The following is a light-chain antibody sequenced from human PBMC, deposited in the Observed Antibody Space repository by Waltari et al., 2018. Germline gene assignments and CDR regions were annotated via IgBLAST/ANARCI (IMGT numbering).Light chain of an antibody. V-gene: IGKV3D-15*01. J-gene: IGKJ4*01. Sequence: EIELTQSPATLSVSPGERATLSCRASQSIGSALAWYQQKPGQGPRLLFYGASTRATGIPARFSGSGSVTDFTLTISGLQSEDFADYYCQQYDVWPLTFGGGTKVHIK. CDR3: QQYDVWPLT. CDR2: GAS. CDR1: QSIGSA.